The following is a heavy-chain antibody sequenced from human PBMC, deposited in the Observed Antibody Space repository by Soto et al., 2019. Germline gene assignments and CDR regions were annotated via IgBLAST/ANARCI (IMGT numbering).Heavy chain of an antibody. V-gene: IGHV3-48*03. D-gene: IGHD4-17*01. CDR1: GFNFSRHE. Sequence: EVHLVESGGGLVQPGGSLVLSCTTSGFNFSRHEMSWVRQAPGKGLEWVAYISRTSINIYYAASVKGRFTVSRDNAKNSLHLHMNSLRAEDTAVYFCAREDDYGDYAFDYWGQGALVTVSS. J-gene: IGHJ4*02. CDR3: AREDDYGDYAFDY. CDR2: ISRTSINI.